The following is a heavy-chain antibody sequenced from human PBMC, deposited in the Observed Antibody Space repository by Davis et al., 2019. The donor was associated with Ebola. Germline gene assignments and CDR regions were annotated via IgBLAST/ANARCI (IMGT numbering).Heavy chain of an antibody. J-gene: IGHJ6*02. CDR1: GGFTSSYY. CDR2: TYYSGST. D-gene: IGHD3-3*01. V-gene: IGHV4-59*08. Sequence: GSLRLSCTVSGGFTSSYYWTWIRQPPGKGLEWIGYTYYSGSTNYNPSLKSRVTISVDTSKNQSSLKLSSVTAADTAVYYCARQSGYDGMDVWGQGTTVTVSS. CDR3: ARQSGYDGMDV.